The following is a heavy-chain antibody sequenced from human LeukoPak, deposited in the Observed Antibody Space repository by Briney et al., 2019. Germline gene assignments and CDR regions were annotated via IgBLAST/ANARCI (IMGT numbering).Heavy chain of an antibody. D-gene: IGHD1-26*01. CDR2: IRNKTHDGTT. V-gene: IGHV3-49*04. J-gene: IGHJ4*02. CDR1: GFTFGDYA. CDR3: TLGAPSY. Sequence: GRSLRLSCTASGFTFGDYAMGWVRQAPGKGLEWVGFIRNKTHDGTTEYAASVKGRFTISRDDSKSIAYLQMNSLKTEDTAVYYCTLGAPSYWGQGTLVTVSS.